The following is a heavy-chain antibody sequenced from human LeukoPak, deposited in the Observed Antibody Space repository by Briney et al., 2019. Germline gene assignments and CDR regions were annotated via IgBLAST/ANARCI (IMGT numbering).Heavy chain of an antibody. CDR1: GFTFRSYW. D-gene: IGHD3-10*01. J-gene: IGHJ4*02. Sequence: PGGSLRLSRAASGFTFRSYWMHWVRQAPGKGLVWVSRINSDGSSTTYADSVKGRFTISRDNAKNTLYLHMNSLRAEDTAVYYCATRASLYGSGSPFDYWGQGTLVTVSS. CDR2: INSDGSST. V-gene: IGHV3-74*01. CDR3: ATRASLYGSGSPFDY.